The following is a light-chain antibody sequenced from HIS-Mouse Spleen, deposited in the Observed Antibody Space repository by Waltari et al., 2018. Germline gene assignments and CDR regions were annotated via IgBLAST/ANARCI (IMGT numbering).Light chain of an antibody. CDR2: AAS. CDR3: QQLNSYPPT. Sequence: AIRMTQSPSSLSASTGDRVTITCRASQGISSYLAWYQQKPGNAPKLLIYAASTLQSGVPSRFSGSGSGTEFTLTISSLQPEDFATYYCQQLNSYPPTFGQGTKVEIK. V-gene: IGKV1-8*01. J-gene: IGKJ1*01. CDR1: QGISSY.